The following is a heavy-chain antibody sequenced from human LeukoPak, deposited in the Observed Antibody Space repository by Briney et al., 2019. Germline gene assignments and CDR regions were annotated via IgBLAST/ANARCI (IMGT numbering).Heavy chain of an antibody. Sequence: ASVKVSCKASGYTFTNYYIHWVRQAPGQGLEWMGMISPSGGSTNYAQKFQGRVTMTRDTSTSTVYMELSSLGSEDTAVYYCAREEHGGYHDYWGRGTLVIVSS. CDR1: GYTFTNYY. J-gene: IGHJ4*02. CDR3: AREEHGGYHDY. V-gene: IGHV1-46*01. D-gene: IGHD4-23*01. CDR2: ISPSGGST.